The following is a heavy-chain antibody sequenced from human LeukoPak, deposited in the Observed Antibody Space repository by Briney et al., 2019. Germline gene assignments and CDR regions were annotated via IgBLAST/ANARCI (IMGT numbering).Heavy chain of an antibody. D-gene: IGHD3-22*01. CDR2: ISSSSSTI. CDR1: GFTFSSYS. J-gene: IGHJ5*02. V-gene: IGHV3-48*01. CDR3: ARDLAPDYYDNH. Sequence: GGSLRLSCAASGFTFSSYSMNWVRQAPGKGLEWVSYISSSSSTIYCADSVKGRFTISRDNAKNSLYLQMNSLRAEDTAVYYCARDLAPDYYDNHWGQGTLVTVSS.